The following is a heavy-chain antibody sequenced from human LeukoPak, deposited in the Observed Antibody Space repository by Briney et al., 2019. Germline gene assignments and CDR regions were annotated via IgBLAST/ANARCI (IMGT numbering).Heavy chain of an antibody. Sequence: ASVKVSCKASGYTFTGYYMHWVRQAPGQGLEWMGWINPNSGGTNYAQKFQGRVTMTRDTSIDTAYTELSRLRSDDTAVYYCATPSGTTGTFDSWGQGTLVTVSS. CDR2: INPNSGGT. J-gene: IGHJ4*02. D-gene: IGHD1-1*01. CDR3: ATPSGTTGTFDS. CDR1: GYTFTGYY. V-gene: IGHV1-2*02.